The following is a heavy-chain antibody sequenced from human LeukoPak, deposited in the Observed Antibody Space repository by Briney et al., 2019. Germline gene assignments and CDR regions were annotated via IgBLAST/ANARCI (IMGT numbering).Heavy chain of an antibody. Sequence: SETLSLTCAVSGGSISSGGYSWSWIRQPPGKGLEWIGYIYHSGSTYYNPSLKSRVTISVDRSKNQFSLKLSSVTAADTAVYCCARSAREDAFDIWGQGTMVTVSS. CDR2: IYHSGST. D-gene: IGHD5-24*01. CDR3: ARSAREDAFDI. J-gene: IGHJ3*02. V-gene: IGHV4-30-2*01. CDR1: GGSISSGGYS.